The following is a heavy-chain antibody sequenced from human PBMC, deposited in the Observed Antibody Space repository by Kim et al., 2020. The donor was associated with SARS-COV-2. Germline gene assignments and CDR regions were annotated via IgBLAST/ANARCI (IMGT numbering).Heavy chain of an antibody. CDR2: ISYDGSNK. D-gene: IGHD6-13*01. Sequence: GGSLRLSCAASGFTFSSYGMHWVRQAPGKGLEWVAVISYDGSNKYYADSVKGRFTISRDNSKNTLYLQMNSLRAEDTAVYYCAKTGSQLVEGAYYYYYYMDVWGKGTTVTVSS. CDR3: AKTGSQLVEGAYYYYYYMDV. J-gene: IGHJ6*03. V-gene: IGHV3-30*18. CDR1: GFTFSSYG.